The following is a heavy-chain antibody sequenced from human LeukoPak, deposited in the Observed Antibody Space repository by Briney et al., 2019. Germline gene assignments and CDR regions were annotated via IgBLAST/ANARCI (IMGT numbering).Heavy chain of an antibody. CDR1: GYSPSISE. Sequence: PGGCPRLSCADPGYSPSISEMNSVCPTPGRRLGWVSYISISGSTIYYADSVKARFTISRDNAKNSLYLQMNSLRAEDTAVYYCARVDVGATSDYWGQGTLVTVSS. CDR2: ISISGSTI. J-gene: IGHJ4*02. V-gene: IGHV3-48*03. D-gene: IGHD1-26*01. CDR3: ARVDVGATSDY.